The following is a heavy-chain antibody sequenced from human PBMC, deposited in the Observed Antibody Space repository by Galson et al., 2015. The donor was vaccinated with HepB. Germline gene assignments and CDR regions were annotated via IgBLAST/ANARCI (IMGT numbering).Heavy chain of an antibody. V-gene: IGHV1-18*04. D-gene: IGHD6-13*01. CDR2: ISGYNGNT. CDR3: ARDLSAGGTRGNDAFDI. CDR1: GYTFTNYG. Sequence: SVKVSCKASGYTFTNYGISWVRQAPGQGLEWMGWISGYNGNTDYAQKVQARVTMTTDTSTSTAYMELRSLISDDTAVYYCARDLSAGGTRGNDAFDIWGQGTIVTVST. J-gene: IGHJ3*02.